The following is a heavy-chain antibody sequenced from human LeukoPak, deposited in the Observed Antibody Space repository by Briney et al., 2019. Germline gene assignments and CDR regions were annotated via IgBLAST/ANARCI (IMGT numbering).Heavy chain of an antibody. J-gene: IGHJ6*03. CDR1: GGTFSSYT. CDR2: IIPIFGTA. V-gene: IGHV1-69*05. CDR3: ARDDSTYYDSSGHRYYYYMDV. D-gene: IGHD3-22*01. Sequence: ASVKVSCKASGGTFSSYTFSWVRQAPGQGLEWMGGIIPIFGTANYAQKFQGRVTITTDESTSTAYMELSSLRSEDTAVYYCARDDSTYYDSSGHRYYYYMDVWGKGTTVTVSS.